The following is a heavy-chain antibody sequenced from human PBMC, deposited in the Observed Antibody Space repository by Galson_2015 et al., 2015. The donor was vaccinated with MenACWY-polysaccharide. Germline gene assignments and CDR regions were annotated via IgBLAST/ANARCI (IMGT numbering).Heavy chain of an antibody. CDR1: GFTFSNAW. CDR3: TTCPYSSGLYYFYGMDV. D-gene: IGHD6-19*01. Sequence: SLRLSCAASGFTFSNAWMSWVRQAPGKGLEWVGHIKSKTDGGSTDYAAPGKGRFTISRDDSKSTLYLQMNSLKTEDTAVYYCTTCPYSSGLYYFYGMDVWGQGTPVTVSS. CDR2: IKSKTDGGST. J-gene: IGHJ6*02. V-gene: IGHV3-15*01.